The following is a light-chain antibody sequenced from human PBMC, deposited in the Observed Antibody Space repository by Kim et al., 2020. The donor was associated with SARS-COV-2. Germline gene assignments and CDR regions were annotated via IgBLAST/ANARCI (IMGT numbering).Light chain of an antibody. CDR2: YDA. V-gene: IGLV3-21*04. CDR3: QVWNSDSDNVV. J-gene: IGLJ2*01. Sequence: SYELTQPPSVSAAPGETARITCGGSNIGSVTVHWYQQKPGQAPVLVMFYDADRPSGIPERFSGSNSGDTATLTISRVEVGDEADYFCQVWNSDSDNVVFGGGTKVTVL. CDR1: NIGSVT.